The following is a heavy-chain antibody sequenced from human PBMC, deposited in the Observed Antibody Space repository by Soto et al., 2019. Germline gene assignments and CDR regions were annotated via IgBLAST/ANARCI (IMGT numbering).Heavy chain of an antibody. CDR1: GGSISSSSYY. CDR2: IYYSGST. Sequence: KPSETLSLTCTVSGGSISSSSYYWGWIRQPPGKGLEWIGSIYYSGSTYYNPSLKSRVTISVDTSKNQFSLKLSSVTAADTAVYYCARLNSRGSSGYYPSSYYYGMDVWGQGTTVTV. J-gene: IGHJ6*02. V-gene: IGHV4-39*01. D-gene: IGHD3-22*01. CDR3: ARLNSRGSSGYYPSSYYYGMDV.